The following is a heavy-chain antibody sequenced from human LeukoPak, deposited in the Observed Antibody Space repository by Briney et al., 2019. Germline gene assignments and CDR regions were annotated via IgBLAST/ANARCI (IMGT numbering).Heavy chain of an antibody. CDR1: GFAFSTYA. J-gene: IGHJ4*02. Sequence: PGGSLRLSCAASGFAFSTYAKSWVRQAPGKGLEFVSGISGSGGSTYYADSVKGRFTISRDSSKNTPYLQMNSRIGGDTAIYYCAKNRAFHEIDYWGQGTLVTVSS. CDR2: ISGSGGST. CDR3: AKNRAFHEIDY. D-gene: IGHD3-3*02. V-gene: IGHV3-23*01.